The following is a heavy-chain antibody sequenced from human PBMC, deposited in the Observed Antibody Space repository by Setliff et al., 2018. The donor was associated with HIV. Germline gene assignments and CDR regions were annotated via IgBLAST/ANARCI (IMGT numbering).Heavy chain of an antibody. V-gene: IGHV3-30*12. CDR3: ARAWAMQQLVPAY. D-gene: IGHD6-6*01. J-gene: IGHJ4*02. Sequence: GWSLRLSCAVSGLTFTNYAMHWVRQAPGKGLESVSFISYDGGSKYYADSVKGRFTISRDNSKNTLYLQMNSLRVEDTAIYYCARAWAMQQLVPAYWGQGTLVTVSS. CDR2: ISYDGGSK. CDR1: GLTFTNYA.